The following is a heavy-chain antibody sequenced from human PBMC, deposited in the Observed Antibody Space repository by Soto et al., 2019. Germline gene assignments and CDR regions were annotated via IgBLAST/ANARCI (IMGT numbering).Heavy chain of an antibody. J-gene: IGHJ4*02. CDR1: GDTFDIYT. CDR2: IFAVFGSP. V-gene: IGHV1-69*01. D-gene: IGHD1-26*01. CDR3: ATNGSSVVFDS. Sequence: QVQLVQSGTEMRKPGSSVKVSCKASGDTFDIYTFNWVRQAPGQGLEWMGGIFAVFGSPHYAEKFQDRLTITADESTTTASMERRNMRFEDTAVYCCATNGSSVVFDSWGQGTLVTVSS.